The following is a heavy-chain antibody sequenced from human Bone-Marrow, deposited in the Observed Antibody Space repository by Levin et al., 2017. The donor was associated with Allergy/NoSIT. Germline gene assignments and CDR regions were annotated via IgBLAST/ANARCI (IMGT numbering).Heavy chain of an antibody. V-gene: IGHV3-30*18. Sequence: GESLKISCAASGFTFSSYGMHWVRQAPGKGLEWVAVISYDGSNKYYADSVKGRFTISRDNSKNTLYLQMNSLRAEDTAVYYCAKGIVATANYFDYWGQGTLVTVSS. D-gene: IGHD5-12*01. CDR1: GFTFSSYG. CDR3: AKGIVATANYFDY. CDR2: ISYDGSNK. J-gene: IGHJ4*02.